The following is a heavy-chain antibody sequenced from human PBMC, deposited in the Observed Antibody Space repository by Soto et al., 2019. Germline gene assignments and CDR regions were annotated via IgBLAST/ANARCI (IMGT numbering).Heavy chain of an antibody. J-gene: IGHJ6*02. CDR2: IFHDGTA. CDR1: GVSISSGNW. D-gene: IGHD5-12*01. V-gene: IGHV4-4*02. CDR3: ARAVGTVYYYGMDV. Sequence: NPSETLSLTCAVSGVSISSGNWWTWVRQTPQRGLEYIGEIFHDGTANYYPSFERRVAISVDTSKNQFSLKLSSVTAADTAVYYCARAVGTVYYYGMDVWGQGTTVTVS.